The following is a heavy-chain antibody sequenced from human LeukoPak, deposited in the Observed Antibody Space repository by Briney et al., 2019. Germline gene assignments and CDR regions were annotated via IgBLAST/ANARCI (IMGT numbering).Heavy chain of an antibody. D-gene: IGHD6-13*01. CDR3: ARVDSAGSSWYPVGLYYYYYYYMDV. CDR1: SGSISTSNYY. CDR2: IFYSGST. J-gene: IGHJ6*03. Sequence: SETLSLTCTVSSGSISTSNYYWGWVRQPPGKALEWIGNIFYSGSTYYSPSLKSRVTISLDTSRNQFSLKLSSVTAADTAVYYCARVDSAGSSWYPVGLYYYYYYYMDVWGKGTTVTVSS. V-gene: IGHV4-39*07.